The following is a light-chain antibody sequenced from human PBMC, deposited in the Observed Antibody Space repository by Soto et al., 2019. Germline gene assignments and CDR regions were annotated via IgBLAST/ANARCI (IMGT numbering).Light chain of an antibody. J-gene: IGKJ4*01. V-gene: IGKV2-28*01. CDR2: LGS. Sequence: DIVMTQSPLSLSVTPGEPASISCRSSQSLLHSSGYNHLNWFLQKPGQSPQVLIYLGSNRASGVPDRFSGRGSGTDFTLKISRVEAEDVAVYYCMQALQTPLTFGGGTKVEIK. CDR1: QSLLHSSGYNH. CDR3: MQALQTPLT.